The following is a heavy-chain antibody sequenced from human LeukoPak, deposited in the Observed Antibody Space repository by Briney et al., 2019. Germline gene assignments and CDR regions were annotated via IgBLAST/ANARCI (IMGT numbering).Heavy chain of an antibody. CDR1: GGTFSSYA. CDR2: IIPIFGTA. Sequence: SVKVSCKASGGTFSSYAISWVRQAPGQGLEWIGGIIPIFGTANYAQKFQGRVTITTDESTSTAYMELSSLRSEDTAVYYCARLGMTTVTRSYYYYMDVWGKGTTVTVSS. V-gene: IGHV1-69*05. CDR3: ARLGMTTVTRSYYYYMDV. J-gene: IGHJ6*03. D-gene: IGHD4-11*01.